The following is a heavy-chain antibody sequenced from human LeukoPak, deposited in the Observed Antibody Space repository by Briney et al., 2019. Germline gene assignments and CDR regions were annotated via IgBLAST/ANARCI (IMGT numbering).Heavy chain of an antibody. Sequence: PGGSLRLSCAASGFTFSSYGMHWVRQAPGKGLEWVAVISYDGSNKYYADSVKGRFTISRDNSKNTLYLQMNSLRAEDTAVYYCAKDFRDGYNLVYWGQGTLVTVSS. CDR1: GFTFSSYG. D-gene: IGHD5-24*01. CDR3: AKDFRDGYNLVY. J-gene: IGHJ4*02. CDR2: ISYDGSNK. V-gene: IGHV3-30*18.